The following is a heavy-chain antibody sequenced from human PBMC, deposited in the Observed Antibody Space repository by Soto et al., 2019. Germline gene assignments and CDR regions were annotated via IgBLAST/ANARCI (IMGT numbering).Heavy chain of an antibody. CDR3: ARGAPYYDFWSGYPSNYYYYMDV. V-gene: IGHV4-34*01. J-gene: IGHJ6*03. D-gene: IGHD3-3*01. CDR1: GGSFSGYY. Sequence: PSETLSLTCAVYGGSFSGYYWSWIRQPPGKGLEWIGEINHSGSTNYNPSLKSRVTISVDTSKNQFSLKLSSVTAADTAVYYCARGAPYYDFWSGYPSNYYYYMDVWGKGTTVTVSS. CDR2: INHSGST.